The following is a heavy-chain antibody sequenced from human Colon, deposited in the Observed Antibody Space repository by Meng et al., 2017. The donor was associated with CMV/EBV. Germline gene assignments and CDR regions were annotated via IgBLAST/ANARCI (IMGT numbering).Heavy chain of an antibody. CDR1: GFTFSSYA. CDR2: ISYDGSNK. V-gene: IGHV3-30-3*01. J-gene: IGHJ4*02. CDR3: ARDRQLVPFDY. D-gene: IGHD6-13*01. Sequence: SCAASGFTFSSYAMHWVRQAPGKGLEWVAVISYDGSNKYYADSVKGRFTISRDNSKNTLYLQMNSLRAEDTAVYYCARDRQLVPFDYWGQGTLVTVSS.